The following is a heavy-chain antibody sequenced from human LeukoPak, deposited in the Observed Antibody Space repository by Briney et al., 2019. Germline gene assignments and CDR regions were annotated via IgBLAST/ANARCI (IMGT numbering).Heavy chain of an antibody. CDR1: GSISSGSYY. Sequence: PSQTLSLTCTVSGSISSGSYYWSWIRQPAGKGLEWIGRIYTSGSTNYNPSLESRVTISVDTSKNQFSLKLTSLTAADTAVYYCARGGQQLVPPFDYWGQGNLVTVSS. J-gene: IGHJ4*02. CDR3: ARGGQQLVPPFDY. V-gene: IGHV4-61*02. CDR2: IYTSGST. D-gene: IGHD6-6*01.